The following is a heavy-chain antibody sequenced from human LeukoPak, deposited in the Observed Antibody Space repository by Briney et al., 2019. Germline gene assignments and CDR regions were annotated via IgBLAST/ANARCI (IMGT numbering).Heavy chain of an antibody. D-gene: IGHD3-3*01. J-gene: IGHJ4*02. CDR1: GFTFSSYW. CDR3: ARASERSFDY. V-gene: IGHV3-74*01. CDR2: ISSDGSST. Sequence: GGSLRLSCAAAGFTFSSYWMHWVRQAPGTGLGWVSRISSDGSSTTYADAVKGRFTISRDNAKNTLYMQTNSLRAEDTAVYYCARASERSFDYWGQGTPVTVSS.